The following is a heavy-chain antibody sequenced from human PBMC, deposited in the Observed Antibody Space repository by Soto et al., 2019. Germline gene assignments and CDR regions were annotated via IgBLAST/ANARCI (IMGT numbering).Heavy chain of an antibody. V-gene: IGHV1-2*02. D-gene: IGHD2-8*01. CDR1: GYTFTGYY. Sequence: ASVKVSCKASGYTFTGYYMHWVRQAPGQGLEWMGWINPNSGGTNYAQKFQGRVTMTRDTSISTAYMELSRLRSDDTAVYYCARDSRVLMVYPAGGMDVWGQGTTFTVSS. CDR3: ARDSRVLMVYPAGGMDV. CDR2: INPNSGGT. J-gene: IGHJ6*02.